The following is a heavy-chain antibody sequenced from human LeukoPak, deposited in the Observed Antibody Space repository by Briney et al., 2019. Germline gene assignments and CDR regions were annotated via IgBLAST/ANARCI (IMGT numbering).Heavy chain of an antibody. CDR1: GYTFNIYG. V-gene: IGHV1-18*01. CDR3: ARDAIGMEAFDF. Sequence: ASVKVSCKATGYTFNIYGINWVRQAPGQGLQWMGWISPYNGNTKYAQNLQGRVTPTTDTSTSTAYMELRSLRSDDTPVDFCARDAIGMEAFDFWGRGTLVTVSS. D-gene: IGHD3-3*01. CDR2: ISPYNGNT. J-gene: IGHJ2*01.